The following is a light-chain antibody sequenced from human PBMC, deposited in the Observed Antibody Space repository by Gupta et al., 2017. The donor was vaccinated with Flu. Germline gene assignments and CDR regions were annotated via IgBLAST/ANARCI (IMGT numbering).Light chain of an antibody. CDR1: QSVSKS. V-gene: IGKV3-11*01. CDR2: GAS. Sequence: AALSSSPRERATLTFISSQSVSKSLAWYQQKPGQAPRLIISGASYRDTGIPARFSGSGSGTDFTLTISSLEPEDFATYYCQQRSNWPPLTFGGGTKVEI. J-gene: IGKJ4*01. CDR3: QQRSNWPPLT.